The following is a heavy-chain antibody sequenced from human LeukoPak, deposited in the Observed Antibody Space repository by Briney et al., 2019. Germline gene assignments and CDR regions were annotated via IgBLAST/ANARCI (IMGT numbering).Heavy chain of an antibody. CDR2: FDPEDGET. CDR3: ATSRLYYDFWSGYLFDP. CDR1: GYTLTELS. J-gene: IGHJ5*02. Sequence: GASVKVSCKVSGYTLTELSMHWVRQAPGKGLEWMGGFDPEDGETIYAQKFQGRVTKTEDTSTDTAYMELSSLRSEDTAVYYCATSRLYYDFWSGYLFDPWGQGTLVTVSS. V-gene: IGHV1-24*01. D-gene: IGHD3-3*01.